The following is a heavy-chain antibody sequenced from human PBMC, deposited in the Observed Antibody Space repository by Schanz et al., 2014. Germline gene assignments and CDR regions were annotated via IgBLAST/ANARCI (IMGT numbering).Heavy chain of an antibody. V-gene: IGHV3-74*02. Sequence: EVQLVESGGGLVQPGGSLRLSCAASGFTFSSYWMHWVRQAPGKGLVWISRISGDGTTTSYADSVKGRFTISRDNAKNTLYLQMNSLRAEDTAVYYCARPLGPNYYYYGLDVWGQGTTVTVSS. CDR3: ARPLGPNYYYYGLDV. CDR1: GFTFSSYW. J-gene: IGHJ6*02. CDR2: ISGDGTTT.